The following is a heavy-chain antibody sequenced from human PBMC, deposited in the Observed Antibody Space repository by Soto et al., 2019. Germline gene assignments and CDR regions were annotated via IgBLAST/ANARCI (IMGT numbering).Heavy chain of an antibody. J-gene: IGHJ4*02. V-gene: IGHV4-39*01. CDR2: IYYSGST. CDR3: ARHPTCSGGSCYSGYFDY. CDR1: GCSISSSSYY. Sequence: PSETLSLTCAVSGCSISSSSYYWGWIRQPPGKGLEWIGSIYYSGSTYYNPSLKSRVTISVDTSKNQFSLKLSSVTAADTAVYYCARHPTCSGGSCYSGYFDYWGQGNLVTVS. D-gene: IGHD2-15*01.